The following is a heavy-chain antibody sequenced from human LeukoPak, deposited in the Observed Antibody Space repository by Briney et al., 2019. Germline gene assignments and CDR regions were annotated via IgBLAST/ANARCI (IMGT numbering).Heavy chain of an antibody. V-gene: IGHV3-7*01. CDR3: ARDYYYGSGRPDDYYGMDV. CDR1: GFTFSSYW. J-gene: IGHJ6*02. D-gene: IGHD3-10*01. CDR2: IKQDGSEK. Sequence: PGGSLRLSCAASGFTFSSYWMSWVRLAPGKGLEWVANIKQDGSEKYYVDSVKGRFTISRDNAKNSLYLQMNSLRAEDTAVYYCARDYYYGSGRPDDYYGMDVWGQGTTVTVSS.